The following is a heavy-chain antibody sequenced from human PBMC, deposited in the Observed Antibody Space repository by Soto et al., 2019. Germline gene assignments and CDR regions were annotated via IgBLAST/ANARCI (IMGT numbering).Heavy chain of an antibody. V-gene: IGHV3-23*01. Sequence: GGSLRLSLAASGFTFSSYAISWVRQAPGKGLEWVSAISGSGGSTYYADSVKGRFTISRDNSKNTLYLQMNSLRAEDTAVYYCAKDLFSGYDTGYGMDVWGQGTTVTVSS. D-gene: IGHD5-12*01. J-gene: IGHJ6*02. CDR1: GFTFSSYA. CDR2: ISGSGGST. CDR3: AKDLFSGYDTGYGMDV.